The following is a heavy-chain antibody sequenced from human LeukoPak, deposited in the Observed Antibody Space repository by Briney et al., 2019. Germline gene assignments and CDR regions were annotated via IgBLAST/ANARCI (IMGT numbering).Heavy chain of an antibody. D-gene: IGHD1-1*01. CDR2: IYKGGTP. V-gene: IGHV3-53*01. Sequence: PGGSLRLSCSGSGFIGGNEYMTWVRQAPGKGLEYVSVIYKGGTPEYADSVRGRFTISRDNSKNTLYLQMDSLKADDTAVYYCARGMNWNDLSLDSWGQGTLVTVS. CDR3: ARGMNWNDLSLDS. J-gene: IGHJ4*02. CDR1: GFIGGNEY.